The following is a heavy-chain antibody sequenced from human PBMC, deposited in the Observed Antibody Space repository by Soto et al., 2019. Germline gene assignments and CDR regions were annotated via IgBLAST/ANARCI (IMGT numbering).Heavy chain of an antibody. CDR1: GFTFSSYG. D-gene: IGHD3-10*01. V-gene: IGHV3-30*18. CDR3: AKNGAGRREDYYMDV. J-gene: IGHJ6*03. CDR2: ISYDGSNK. Sequence: QVQLVESGGGVVQPGRSLRLSCAASGFTFSSYGMHWVRQAPGKGLEWVAVISYDGSNKYYADSVKGRFTISRDNSKNTLYLQMNSLRVEDTAVYYGAKNGAGRREDYYMDVWGKGTTVTVSS.